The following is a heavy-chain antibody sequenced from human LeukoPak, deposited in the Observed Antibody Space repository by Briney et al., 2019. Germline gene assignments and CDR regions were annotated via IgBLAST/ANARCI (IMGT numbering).Heavy chain of an antibody. V-gene: IGHV3-9*01. Sequence: GRSLRPSCAASGFTFDDYAMHWVRQAPGKGLEWVSGISWNSGSIGYADSVKGRFTISRDNAKNSLYLQMNSLRAEDTALYYCARDNYYDSSGYYRYWGQGTLVTVSS. CDR1: GFTFDDYA. D-gene: IGHD3-22*01. CDR2: ISWNSGSI. J-gene: IGHJ4*02. CDR3: ARDNYYDSSGYYRY.